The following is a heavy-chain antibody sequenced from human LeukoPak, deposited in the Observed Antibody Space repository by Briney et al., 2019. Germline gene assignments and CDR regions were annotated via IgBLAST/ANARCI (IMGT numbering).Heavy chain of an antibody. J-gene: IGHJ4*02. D-gene: IGHD3-22*01. CDR2: IYTSGST. CDR3: AREYYYDSSGYGHFDY. Sequence: SETLSLTCTVSGGSISSYYWSWIRQPAGKGLEWIGRIYTSGSTNYNPSLKSRVTMSVDTSKNQFSLKLSSVTAADTAVYYCAREYYYDSSGYGHFDYWGQGTLVTVSS. CDR1: GGSISSYY. V-gene: IGHV4-4*07.